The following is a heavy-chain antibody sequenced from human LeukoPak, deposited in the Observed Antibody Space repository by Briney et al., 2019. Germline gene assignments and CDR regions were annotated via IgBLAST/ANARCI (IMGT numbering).Heavy chain of an antibody. CDR1: GFTFSSSA. CDR3: ARGGYYSSTSCYNGVWFDP. CDR2: IGTAGDT. D-gene: IGHD2-2*02. Sequence: PGGSLRLSCAGSGFTFSSSAMHWVRQATGKGLEWVSAIGTAGDTYYPGSVKGRFTISRENAKNSLYLQMNSLRAGDTAVYYCARGGYYSSTSCYNGVWFDPWGQGTLVTVSS. V-gene: IGHV3-13*01. J-gene: IGHJ5*02.